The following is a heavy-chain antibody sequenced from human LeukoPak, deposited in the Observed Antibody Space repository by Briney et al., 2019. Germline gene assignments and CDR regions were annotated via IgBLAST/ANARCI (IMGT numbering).Heavy chain of an antibody. J-gene: IGHJ5*02. D-gene: IGHD2-15*01. V-gene: IGHV3-23*01. CDR3: AKGALEYCSGGSCYGWFAP. CDR1: GFTFSSYA. CDR2: ISGSGGST. Sequence: GGSLRLSCAASGFTFSSYAMSWVRQAPGKGLEWVSAISGSGGSTYYADSVKGRFTISRDNSKNTLYLQMNSLRAEDTAVYYCAKGALEYCSGGSCYGWFAPGAKGPLVPVSS.